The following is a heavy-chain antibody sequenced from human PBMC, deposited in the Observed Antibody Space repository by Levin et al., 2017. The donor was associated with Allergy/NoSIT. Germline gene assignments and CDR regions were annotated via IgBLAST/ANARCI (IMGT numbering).Heavy chain of an antibody. CDR1: GFTFSSNS. Sequence: NAGGSLRLSCAASGFTFSSNSMNWVRQAPGKGLEWVSSISSSSSYIYYADSVKGRFTISRDNAKNSLFLQMNSLRAEDTAMYFCARDLTFYYDTSGYYPCDYWGQGTLVTVSS. J-gene: IGHJ4*02. CDR3: ARDLTFYYDTSGYYPCDY. D-gene: IGHD3-22*01. CDR2: ISSSSSYI. V-gene: IGHV3-21*01.